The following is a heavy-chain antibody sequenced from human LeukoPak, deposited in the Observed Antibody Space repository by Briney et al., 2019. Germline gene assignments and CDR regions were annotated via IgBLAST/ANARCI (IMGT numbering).Heavy chain of an antibody. CDR3: ARAGSGYYYLWPHFDY. D-gene: IGHD3-22*01. V-gene: IGHV3-30-3*01. Sequence: GGSLRLSCAASGFTFSSYAMHWVRQAPGKGLEGVAVISYDGSNKYYADSVRGRFTISRDNSKNTLYLQMNSLRAEDTAVYYCARAGSGYYYLWPHFDYWGQGTLVTVSS. CDR1: GFTFSSYA. CDR2: ISYDGSNK. J-gene: IGHJ4*02.